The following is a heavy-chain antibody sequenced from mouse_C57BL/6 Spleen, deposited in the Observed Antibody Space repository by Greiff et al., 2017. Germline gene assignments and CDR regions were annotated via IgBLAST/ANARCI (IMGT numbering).Heavy chain of an antibody. CDR3: AREGDGYYWYFDV. CDR1: GFTFSSYA. Sequence: EVQRVESGGGLVKPGGSLKLSCAASGFTFSSYAMSWVRQTPEKRLEWVATISDGGSYTYYPDNVKGRFTISRDNAKNNLYLQMSHLKSEDTAMYYCAREGDGYYWYFDVWGTGTTVTVSS. V-gene: IGHV5-4*01. CDR2: ISDGGSYT. D-gene: IGHD2-3*01. J-gene: IGHJ1*03.